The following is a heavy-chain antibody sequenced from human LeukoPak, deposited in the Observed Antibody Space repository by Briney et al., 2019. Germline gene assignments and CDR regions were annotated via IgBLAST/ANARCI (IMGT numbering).Heavy chain of an antibody. CDR1: GFTFSNYA. CDR3: VKDQHCSTISCATTAGFAR. CDR2: SSSTGGST. Sequence: GWALRLTCSASGFTFSNYAMHWVRQAPGKGLEVVSGSSSTGGSTNYPDSVKDRFSISRDNSKSTLYLHMTSLRADDTTVYNCVKDQHCSTISCATTAGFARWGQGTSVTVSS. J-gene: IGHJ5*02. V-gene: IGHV3-64D*06. D-gene: IGHD2-2*01.